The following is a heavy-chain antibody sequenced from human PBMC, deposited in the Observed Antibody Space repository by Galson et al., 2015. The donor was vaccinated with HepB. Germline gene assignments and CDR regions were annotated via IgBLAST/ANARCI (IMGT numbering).Heavy chain of an antibody. CDR1: GFNFSTYG. D-gene: IGHD1-14*01. V-gene: IGHV3-30-3*01. Sequence: SLRLSCAASGFNFSTYGMHWVRQAPGKGLEWVADVSHDGTSKYYADSVKGRFTLPRDNSKNTLFVQMNSLRPEDTAVYYCARGGRAPTTPILGYYYYYVMDVWGQGTTVTVSS. J-gene: IGHJ6*02. CDR2: VSHDGTSK. CDR3: ARGGRAPTTPILGYYYYYVMDV.